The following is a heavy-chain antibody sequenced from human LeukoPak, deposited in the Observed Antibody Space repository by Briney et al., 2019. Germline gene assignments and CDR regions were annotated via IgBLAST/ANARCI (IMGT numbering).Heavy chain of an antibody. V-gene: IGHV1-2*02. CDR1: GYTFTGYF. D-gene: IGHD4-17*01. CDR3: ARDHHGSSDDYGDYGAHQGHMDV. CDR2: INPNSGGK. J-gene: IGHJ6*02. Sequence: ASVKVSCKASGYTFTGYFMHWVRQAPGQGLEWMGWINPNSGGKDYAKKFQGRVTMTRDTSISTAYMELSRLRSDDTAVYYCARDHHGSSDDYGDYGAHQGHMDVWGQGTTVTVSS.